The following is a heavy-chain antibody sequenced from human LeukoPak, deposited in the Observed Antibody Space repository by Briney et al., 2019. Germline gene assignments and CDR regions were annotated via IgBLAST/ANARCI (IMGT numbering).Heavy chain of an antibody. CDR2: ISSSGSTI. J-gene: IGHJ6*03. V-gene: IGHV3-48*03. D-gene: IGHD1-1*01. CDR1: GFTFSSYE. Sequence: GGSLRLSCAASGFTFSSYEMNWVRQAPGKGLEWVSYISSSGSTIYYADSVKGRFTISRDNAKNSLYLQMNSLRAEDTAVYYCARVFGLSFRYNWNDVSSYYMDVWGKGTTVTVSS. CDR3: ARVFGLSFRYNWNDVSSYYMDV.